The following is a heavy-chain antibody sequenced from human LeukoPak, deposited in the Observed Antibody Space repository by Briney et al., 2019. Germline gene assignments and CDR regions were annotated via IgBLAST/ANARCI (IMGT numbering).Heavy chain of an antibody. CDR1: GGSFSGYY. Sequence: PSETLSLTCAVYGGSFSGYYWSWIRQPPGKGLEWIGEINQSGSTNYNPSLKSRVTISVDTSKNQFSLKLRSVTAADTAVYYCARREMATNAPFDYWGQGTLVIVSS. J-gene: IGHJ4*02. CDR2: INQSGST. V-gene: IGHV4-34*01. D-gene: IGHD5-24*01. CDR3: ARREMATNAPFDY.